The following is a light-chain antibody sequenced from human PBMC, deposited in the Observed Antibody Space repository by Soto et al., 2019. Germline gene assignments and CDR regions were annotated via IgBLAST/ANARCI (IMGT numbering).Light chain of an antibody. Sequence: EIVMTQSPSTLSVSPGERATISCRASQSVSSNLAWYQQKPGQAPRLLIYGASTRATGIPARFSGSGSGTEFTLTINSLQSEDSAVYYCQQHSQWPITFGQGTRLEIK. CDR2: GAS. J-gene: IGKJ5*01. V-gene: IGKV3-15*01. CDR3: QQHSQWPIT. CDR1: QSVSSN.